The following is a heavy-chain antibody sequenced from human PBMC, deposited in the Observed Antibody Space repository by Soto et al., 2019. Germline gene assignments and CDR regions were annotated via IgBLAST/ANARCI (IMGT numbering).Heavy chain of an antibody. D-gene: IGHD4-17*01. V-gene: IGHV1-8*01. CDR3: ARPVGAVTKGDYYYGMDV. CDR2: MNPNSGNT. Sequence: QVQLVQSGAEVKKPGASVKVSCKASGYTFTSYDINWVRQATGQGLEWMGWMNPNSGNTGYAQKFQGRVTMTRTTSISTAYMELSSLRSEDTAVYYCARPVGAVTKGDYYYGMDVWGQGTTVTVSS. J-gene: IGHJ6*02. CDR1: GYTFTSYD.